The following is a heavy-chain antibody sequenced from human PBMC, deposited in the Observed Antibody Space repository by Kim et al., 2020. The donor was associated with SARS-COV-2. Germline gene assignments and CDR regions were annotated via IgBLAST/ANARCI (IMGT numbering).Heavy chain of an antibody. CDR1: GFTVSSNY. J-gene: IGHJ6*03. V-gene: IGHV3-66*01. CDR2: IYSGGST. CDR3: AKGPTRQCSSTSCYYYYYYYMDV. Sequence: GGSLRLSCAASGFTVSSNYMSWVRQAPGKGLEWVSVIYSGGSTYYADSVKGRFTISRDNSKNTLYLQMNSLRAEDTAVYYCAKGPTRQCSSTSCYYYYYYYMDVWGKGTTVTVSS. D-gene: IGHD2-2*01.